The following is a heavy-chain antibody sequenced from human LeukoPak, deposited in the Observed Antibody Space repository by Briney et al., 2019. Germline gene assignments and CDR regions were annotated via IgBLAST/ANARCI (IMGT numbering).Heavy chain of an antibody. Sequence: SGGTLRLSCAASGFSFSSYGMSWVRQAPGKGLEWVSVISGSGGSTYYADSVKGRFTISRDNSKNTLYLQMNSLRTEDTAVYYCAKDPELLWLGDIGYFDYWGQGTLVTVSS. J-gene: IGHJ4*02. V-gene: IGHV3-23*01. D-gene: IGHD3-10*01. CDR3: AKDPELLWLGDIGYFDY. CDR2: ISGSGGST. CDR1: GFSFSSYG.